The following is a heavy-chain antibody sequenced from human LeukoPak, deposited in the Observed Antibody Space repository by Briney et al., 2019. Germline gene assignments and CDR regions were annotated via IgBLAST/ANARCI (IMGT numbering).Heavy chain of an antibody. Sequence: GGSLRLSCAASGFTLSNYAMHWVRQPAGEGLEWVSALGTAGDTFYPGSVKGRFTISRDNAKNSLYLQMNSLRAEDTAVYYCARDAISGLLPYWGQGTLVTVSS. D-gene: IGHD2-15*01. CDR1: GFTLSNYA. V-gene: IGHV3-13*01. CDR2: LGTAGDT. CDR3: ARDAISGLLPY. J-gene: IGHJ4*02.